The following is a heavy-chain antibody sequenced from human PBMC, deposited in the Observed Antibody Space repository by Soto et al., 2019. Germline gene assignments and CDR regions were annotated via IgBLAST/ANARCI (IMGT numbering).Heavy chain of an antibody. CDR2: IYYSGST. D-gene: IGHD3-3*01. CDR3: ARDYRRQRFLEGDYYYYGMDV. CDR1: GGSVSSGNYY. J-gene: IGHJ6*04. Sequence: PSETLSLTCTVSGGSVSSGNYYWSWIRQPPGKGLEWIRYIYYSGSTSYNPSLKSRVTMSADTSKNQFSLKLSSVTAADTAVYYCARDYRRQRFLEGDYYYYGMDVRGKGATVTVSS. V-gene: IGHV4-61*01.